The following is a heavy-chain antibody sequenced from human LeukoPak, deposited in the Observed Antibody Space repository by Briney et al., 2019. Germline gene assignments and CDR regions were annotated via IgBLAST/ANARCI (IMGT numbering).Heavy chain of an antibody. CDR1: GGSISSYY. CDR2: IYYSGST. CDR3: ARGSITMVRGVIIPKFDY. Sequence: SETLSLTCTVSGGSISSYYWSWIRQPPGKGLEWIGYIYYSGSTNYNPSLKSRVTISVDTSKNQFSLKLSSVTAADTAVYYCARGSITMVRGVIIPKFDYWGQGTLVTVSS. D-gene: IGHD3-10*01. V-gene: IGHV4-59*12. J-gene: IGHJ4*02.